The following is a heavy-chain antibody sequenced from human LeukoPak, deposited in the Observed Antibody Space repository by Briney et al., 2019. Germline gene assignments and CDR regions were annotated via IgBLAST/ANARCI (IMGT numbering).Heavy chain of an antibody. Sequence: SETLSLTCTVSGGSISSSNYYWGWIRQPPGKGLEWIGSIYYSGSTYYNPSLKSRVTISVDTSKNQFSLKLSSVTAADTAVYYCARGGDTVTPGHFDYWGQGTLVSVSS. V-gene: IGHV4-39*07. D-gene: IGHD4-11*01. J-gene: IGHJ4*02. CDR1: GGSISSSNYY. CDR3: ARGGDTVTPGHFDY. CDR2: IYYSGST.